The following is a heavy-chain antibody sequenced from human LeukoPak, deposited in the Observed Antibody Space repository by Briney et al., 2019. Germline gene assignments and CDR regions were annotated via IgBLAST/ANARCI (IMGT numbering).Heavy chain of an antibody. V-gene: IGHV3-11*01. CDR1: GFTFSDYY. CDR3: ARAALRDFTFDY. CDR2: ISSSGNNI. Sequence: GGSLRLSCAASGFTFSDYYMSWMRQAPGKGLEWVSYISSSGNNIKYADSAKGRFTISRDNAKKSLYLQMNSLRAEDTAVFYCARAALRDFTFDYWGQGTLVPVSS. D-gene: IGHD2-21*02. J-gene: IGHJ4*02.